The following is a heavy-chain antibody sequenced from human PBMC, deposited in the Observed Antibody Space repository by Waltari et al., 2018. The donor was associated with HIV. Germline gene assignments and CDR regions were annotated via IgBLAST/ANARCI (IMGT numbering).Heavy chain of an antibody. V-gene: IGHV4-39*01. CDR3: ARQGYCSGGTCYRWFDP. D-gene: IGHD2-15*01. CDR1: GGSISSSTYY. J-gene: IGHJ5*02. Sequence: QPQLQESGPGLVKPSETLSFTCTVSGGSISSSTYYWAWIRQPPGKGQEWIGTINYSGSTYYNPSLTSRVTVFVDTSKNQFSLKLSSVTAADTAVYYCARQGYCSGGTCYRWFDPWGQGTLVTVSS. CDR2: INYSGST.